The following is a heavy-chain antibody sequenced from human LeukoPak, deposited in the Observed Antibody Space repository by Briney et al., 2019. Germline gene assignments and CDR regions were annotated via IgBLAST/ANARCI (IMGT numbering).Heavy chain of an antibody. D-gene: IGHD3-22*01. CDR3: ARYLTYYYDSSGLYYFDY. J-gene: IGHJ4*02. CDR1: GFTFSSYW. V-gene: IGHV3-7*01. CDR2: IKQDGSEK. Sequence: GGSLRLSCAASGFTFSSYWMSWVRQAPGKGLEWVANIKQDGSEKYYVDSVKGRFTISRDNAKNSLYLQMNSLRAEDTAVYYCARYLTYYYDSSGLYYFDYWGQGTLVTVSS.